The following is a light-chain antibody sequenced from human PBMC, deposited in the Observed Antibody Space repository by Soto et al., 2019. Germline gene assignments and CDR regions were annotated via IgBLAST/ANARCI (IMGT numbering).Light chain of an antibody. CDR3: QQSFSTLLIT. CDR1: QSINTY. CDR2: GTS. Sequence: DIQMTQSPSFLSASVGDRVTISCRASQSINTYLNWYQHKPGKAPKLLIYGTSDLQSGVPSRFSGGGSCTDSTLTISSLQPEDFATYYCQQSFSTLLITFGLGTRLEFK. V-gene: IGKV1-39*01. J-gene: IGKJ5*01.